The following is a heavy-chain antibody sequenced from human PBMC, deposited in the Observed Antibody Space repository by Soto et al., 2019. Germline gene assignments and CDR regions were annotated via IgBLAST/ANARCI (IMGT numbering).Heavy chain of an antibody. Sequence: QVQLVQSGAEVKKTGCSVKVSCKGSGGTFRNYPINWVRQAPGQGLEWMGSIFPLTDIPDYAQNFQARLTISADKSTSTAYMELSSLTSDDTAMYFCARGPLVVLNYFESWGQGTLVTVSS. CDR3: ARGPLVVLNYFES. V-gene: IGHV1-69*02. CDR1: GGTFRNYP. J-gene: IGHJ4*02. CDR2: IFPLTDIP.